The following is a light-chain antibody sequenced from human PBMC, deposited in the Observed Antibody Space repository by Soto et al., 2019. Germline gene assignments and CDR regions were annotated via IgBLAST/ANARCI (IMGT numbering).Light chain of an antibody. CDR1: QSVTTR. CDR2: GAS. V-gene: IGKV3-20*01. CDR3: QQYGGSTIT. Sequence: LVLTRSRGPPSLSPGQRLTLSCTASQSVTTRLAWYQHKPGQAPTLLMSGASNRASGVPVRFSGSGSGTDFTLTITRLQNEDFALYYCQQYGGSTITFGLGTRLEIK. J-gene: IGKJ5*01.